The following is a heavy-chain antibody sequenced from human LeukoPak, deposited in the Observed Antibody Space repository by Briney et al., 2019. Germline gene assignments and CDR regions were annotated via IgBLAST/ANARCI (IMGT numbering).Heavy chain of an antibody. CDR1: GGFISSSSYY. J-gene: IGHJ4*02. V-gene: IGHV4-39*07. D-gene: IGHD6-13*01. CDR3: ARAVPVWGIAAAGTFDY. Sequence: SETQSLTCTVSGGFISSSSYYWGWIRQPPGKGLEWIGSIYYSGSTYYNPSLRSRVTISVDTSKNQFSLKLSSVTAADTAVYYCARAVPVWGIAAAGTFDYWGQGTLVTVSS. CDR2: IYYSGST.